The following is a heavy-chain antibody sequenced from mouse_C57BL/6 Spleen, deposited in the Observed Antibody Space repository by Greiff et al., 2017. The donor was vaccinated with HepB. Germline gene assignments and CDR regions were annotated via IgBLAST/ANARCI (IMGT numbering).Heavy chain of an antibody. D-gene: IGHD2-1*01. CDR1: GFTFSSYA. Sequence: DVMLVESGGGLVKPGGSLKLSCAASGFTFSSYAMSWVRQTPEKRLEWVATISDGGSYTYYPDNVKGRFTISRDNAKNNLYLQMSHLKSEDTAMYYWARDMGNSYAMDYWGQGTSVTVSS. V-gene: IGHV5-4*01. J-gene: IGHJ4*01. CDR2: ISDGGSYT. CDR3: ARDMGNSYAMDY.